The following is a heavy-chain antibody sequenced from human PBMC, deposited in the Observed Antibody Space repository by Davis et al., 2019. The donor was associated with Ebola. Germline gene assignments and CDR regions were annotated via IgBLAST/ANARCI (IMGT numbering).Heavy chain of an antibody. CDR3: ARGGGYYDFWSGLLGYYYYYMDV. CDR1: GFTVSSNY. J-gene: IGHJ6*03. D-gene: IGHD3-3*01. Sequence: GESLKISCAASGFTVSSNYMSWVRQAPGKGLEWVSVIYSGGSTYYADSVKGRFTISRDNSKNTLYLQMNSLRAEDTAVYYCARGGGYYDFWSGLLGYYYYYMDVWGKGTTVTVSS. CDR2: IYSGGST. V-gene: IGHV3-53*01.